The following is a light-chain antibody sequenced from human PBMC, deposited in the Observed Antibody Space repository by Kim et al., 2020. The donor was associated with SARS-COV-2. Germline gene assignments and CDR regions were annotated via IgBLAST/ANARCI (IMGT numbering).Light chain of an antibody. V-gene: IGKV1-39*01. CDR1: QNINTY. CDR2: AAS. Sequence: DIQMTQSPSSLSASVGDRVTITCWASQNINTYLNWYQQKPGKPPNLLIYAASSLRSGAPSRFSGSGSGTDFTLTIRGLQPEDFATYYCQESHSPPHTFGQGTKVDIK. J-gene: IGKJ2*01. CDR3: QESHSPPHT.